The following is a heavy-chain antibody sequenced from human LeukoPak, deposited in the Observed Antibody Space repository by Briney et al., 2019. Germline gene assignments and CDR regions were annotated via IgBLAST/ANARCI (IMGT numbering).Heavy chain of an antibody. CDR2: IKKDGGDK. J-gene: IGHJ4*02. CDR1: GFMFSNYW. Sequence: GGSLRLSCAASGFMFSNYWMSWVRQAPGKGPEWVGDIKKDGGDKYYVGSVKGRFTISRDNAKNSLYLQMNSLRAEDTAVYYCARDSLIQHGSGSYWGFDYWGQRILVTVSS. D-gene: IGHD3-10*01. V-gene: IGHV3-7*03. CDR3: ARDSLIQHGSGSYWGFDY.